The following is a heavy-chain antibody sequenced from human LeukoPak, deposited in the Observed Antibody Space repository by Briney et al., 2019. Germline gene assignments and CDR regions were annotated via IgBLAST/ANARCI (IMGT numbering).Heavy chain of an antibody. CDR2: IFYSGRT. Sequence: SETLSLTCTVSGGSISSSSYYWGWIRQPPGKGLGCIGSIFYSGRTYYNPSLKSRVTISVDTSKNQFSLKLSSVTAADTAVYYCARIEYSSSIDYRGQGILVTVSS. V-gene: IGHV4-39*07. CDR3: ARIEYSSSIDY. CDR1: GGSISSSSYY. D-gene: IGHD6-6*01. J-gene: IGHJ4*02.